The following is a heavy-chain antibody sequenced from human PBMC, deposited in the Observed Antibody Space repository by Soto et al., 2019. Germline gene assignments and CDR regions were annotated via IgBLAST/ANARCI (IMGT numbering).Heavy chain of an antibody. CDR1: GYTFTNYG. D-gene: IGHD6-13*01. V-gene: IGHV1-18*01. CDR2: IITYSGTT. J-gene: IGHJ3*02. Sequence: QVQLVQSGPEVKRPGASVKVSCKAAGYTFTNYGITWVRQAPGQGLEWLGWIITYSGTTNYAQKRQDRVTLTADTSTSTAYMELRSLRSDDTAVYYCARIPGYSTTWYYAFDIWGQGTLVTVSS. CDR3: ARIPGYSTTWYYAFDI.